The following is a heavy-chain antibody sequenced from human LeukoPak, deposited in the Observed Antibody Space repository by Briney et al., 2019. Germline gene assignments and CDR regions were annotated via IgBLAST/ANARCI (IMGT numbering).Heavy chain of an antibody. Sequence: SETLSLTCTVSGGSIGRSSYYWGWIRQPPGRGLEWIGNIYYNGNTNYNPSLKSRVTISVKTSKNQFSLRLSSVTAADTAIYYCARVTGYMIEDYFDYWGQGTLVTVSS. CDR3: ARVTGYMIEDYFDY. CDR1: GGSIGRSSYY. J-gene: IGHJ4*02. CDR2: IYYNGNT. V-gene: IGHV4-39*07. D-gene: IGHD3-22*01.